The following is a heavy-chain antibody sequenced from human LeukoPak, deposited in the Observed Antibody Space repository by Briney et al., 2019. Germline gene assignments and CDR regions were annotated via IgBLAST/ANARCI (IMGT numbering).Heavy chain of an antibody. V-gene: IGHV4-39*07. CDR1: GGSISSSGYY. Sequence: SETLSLTCTVSGGSISSSGYYWGWIRQPPGKGLEWIGSIFYSGTTYYNPSLKSRVTISVDKSKNQFSLKLSSVTAADTAVYYCASYEWVRAASNYWGQGTLVTVSS. D-gene: IGHD5-12*01. CDR2: IFYSGTT. J-gene: IGHJ4*02. CDR3: ASYEWVRAASNY.